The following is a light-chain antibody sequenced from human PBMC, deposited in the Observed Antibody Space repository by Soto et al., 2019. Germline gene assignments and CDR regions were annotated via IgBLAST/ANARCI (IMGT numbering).Light chain of an antibody. CDR1: QSISSW. CDR2: KAS. J-gene: IGKJ4*01. Sequence: DIQMPQSPSTLSASVGERVTITCRASQSISSWLAWYQQKPGKAPKLLIYKASSLESGVPSRFSGSGSGTDFTLTISCLQSEDFATYYCQQYYSYPLTFGGGTKVDIK. V-gene: IGKV1-5*03. CDR3: QQYYSYPLT.